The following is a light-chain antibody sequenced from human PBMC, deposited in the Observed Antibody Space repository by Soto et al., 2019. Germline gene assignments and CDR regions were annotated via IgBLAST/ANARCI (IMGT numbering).Light chain of an antibody. Sequence: QSVLTQPPSVSGSPGQSVTISCSGTSSDVGSYNHVSWYQQAPGTAPKVMIYEVSNRPSGVPDRFSGSKSGNTASLTISGLQPEDEADCYCYSFTTSNTYVFGTGTKLTVL. J-gene: IGLJ1*01. CDR1: SSDVGSYNH. V-gene: IGLV2-18*02. CDR2: EVS. CDR3: YSFTTSNTYV.